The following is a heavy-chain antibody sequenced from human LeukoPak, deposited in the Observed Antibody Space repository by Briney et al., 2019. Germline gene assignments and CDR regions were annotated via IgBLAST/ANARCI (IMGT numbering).Heavy chain of an antibody. V-gene: IGHV3-11*04. J-gene: IGHJ4*02. Sequence: GGSLRLSCAASGFTFSDYYMSWIRQVPGKGLEWVSYISSSGSTIYYADSVKGRFTISRDNAKNSLYLQMNSLRAEDTAVYYCARDFNTGDTAMVSPSGYWGQGTLVTVSS. CDR3: ARDFNTGDTAMVSPSGY. CDR1: GFTFSDYY. CDR2: ISSSGSTI. D-gene: IGHD5-18*01.